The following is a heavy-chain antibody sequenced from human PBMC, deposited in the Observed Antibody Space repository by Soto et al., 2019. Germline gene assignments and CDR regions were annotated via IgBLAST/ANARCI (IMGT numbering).Heavy chain of an antibody. V-gene: IGHV4-34*01. D-gene: IGHD2-2*01. CDR3: ARVLDVVVPAAIPHDYGDYYYGAAFDI. CDR1: GGSFSGYY. J-gene: IGHJ3*02. Sequence: QVQLQQWGAGLLKPSETLSLTCAVYGGSFSGYYWSWIRQPPVKGLEWIGESNHSGSTNYNPSLNSRVTISVDTSKNQFSLKLSSVTAADTAVYYCARVLDVVVPAAIPHDYGDYYYGAAFDIWGQGTMVTVSS. CDR2: SNHSGST.